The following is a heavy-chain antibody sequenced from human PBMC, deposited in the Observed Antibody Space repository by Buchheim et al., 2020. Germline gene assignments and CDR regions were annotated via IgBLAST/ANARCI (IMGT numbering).Heavy chain of an antibody. D-gene: IGHD6-13*01. V-gene: IGHV3-7*04. CDR2: IKQDGSET. J-gene: IGHJ4*01. CDR1: GFTFSSYW. CDR3: ARVGGRQQLDRGKDY. Sequence: EVPLVASGGGLVQPGGFLRLSCAASGFTFSSYWMSWVRQAPGKGLEWVANIKQDGSETYYVDSVKGRFTISRDNAKNSLYRQINSRRAKDTAVNNGARVGGRQQLDRGKDYWGQGT.